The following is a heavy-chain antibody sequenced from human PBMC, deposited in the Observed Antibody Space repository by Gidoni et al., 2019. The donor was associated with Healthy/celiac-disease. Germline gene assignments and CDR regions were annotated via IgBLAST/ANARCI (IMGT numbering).Heavy chain of an antibody. V-gene: IGHV3-7*05. CDR3: ARDGRVVGVPAQ. D-gene: IGHD2-2*01. CDR1: AFTFSSYW. CDR2: IKQDGSEK. Sequence: VHLLESGVCFVQPGGSLRLSCPISAFTFSSYWMSWVRQAPGKGLEWLANIKQDGSEKNYVDSVKGRFPISRDNAKNSLYLQIRRRRDDDTAVYYCARDGRVVGVPAQWGQGKLVTVSA. J-gene: IGHJ4*02.